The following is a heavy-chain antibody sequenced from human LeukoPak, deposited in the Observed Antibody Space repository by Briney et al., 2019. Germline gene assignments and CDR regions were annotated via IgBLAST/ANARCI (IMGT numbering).Heavy chain of an antibody. CDR2: INSDGSIT. D-gene: IGHD3-10*01. CDR3: AKDVGSYYNANY. J-gene: IGHJ4*02. Sequence: GGSLRLSCAASGFTFTTYWMHWVRQAPGKGLVWVSHINSDGSITSYADSVKGRFTISRDNAKNTLYLQMNGLRAEDTAVYYCAKDVGSYYNANYWGQGTLVTVSS. CDR1: GFTFTTYW. V-gene: IGHV3-74*01.